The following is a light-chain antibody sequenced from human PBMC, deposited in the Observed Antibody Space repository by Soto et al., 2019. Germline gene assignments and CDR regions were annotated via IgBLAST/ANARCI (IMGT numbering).Light chain of an antibody. CDR3: SSYTSSSTSYV. CDR2: EVS. CDR1: SSDVGGYNY. J-gene: IGLJ1*01. Sequence: QSALTQPASVSGSPGQSITISCTGTSSDVGGYNYVSWYQQHPGKAPKLMIYEVSNRPSGVSNRFSGSKSGNTASLTISGLQAEDEADYYCSSYTSSSTSYVXGTGTKVTVL. V-gene: IGLV2-14*01.